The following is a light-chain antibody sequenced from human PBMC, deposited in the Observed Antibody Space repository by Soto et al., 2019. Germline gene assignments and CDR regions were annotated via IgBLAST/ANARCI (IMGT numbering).Light chain of an antibody. CDR2: AAS. J-gene: IGKJ5*01. CDR1: QSINTD. CDR3: QQSYSSPRIT. Sequence: IQVTHSPSSLSASVGDRVTITCRASQSINTDLHWYQQKPGKAPKHLIYAASSLQSGVPSRFSGSGSGTDFTLPISSLQLEDFATFYCQQSYSSPRITFGQGTRLEIK. V-gene: IGKV1-39*01.